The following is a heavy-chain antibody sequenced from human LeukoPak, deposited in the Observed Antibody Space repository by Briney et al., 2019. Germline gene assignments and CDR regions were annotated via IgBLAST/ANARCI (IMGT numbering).Heavy chain of an antibody. Sequence: ASVKVSCKASGGTFSSYAINWVRQATGQGLEWMGYKNPNSGNSAYARKFQGRVAITTDASITTAYMELSGLRSEDTALYYCAREGLDYWGQGTLVTVSS. CDR1: GGTFSSYA. CDR3: AREGLDY. J-gene: IGHJ4*02. V-gene: IGHV1-8*03. CDR2: KNPNSGNS.